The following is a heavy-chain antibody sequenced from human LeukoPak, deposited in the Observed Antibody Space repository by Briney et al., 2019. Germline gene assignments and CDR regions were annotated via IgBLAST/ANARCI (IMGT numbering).Heavy chain of an antibody. J-gene: IGHJ4*02. CDR1: GFTFSDYA. V-gene: IGHV3-23*01. CDR2: ISSSGGSA. Sequence: GESLSLSCAASGFTFSDYAMTWVRQAPGKGLEWVSTISSSGGSAHSADSVKGRCIISRHNSKNTLYLHMNSLRAGDPAVFFCAKDIGDYGDYPDFWGQGTLVTVSS. D-gene: IGHD4-17*01. CDR3: AKDIGDYGDYPDF.